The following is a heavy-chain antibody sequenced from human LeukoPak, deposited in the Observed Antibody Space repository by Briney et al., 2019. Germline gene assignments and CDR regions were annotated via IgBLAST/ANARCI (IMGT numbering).Heavy chain of an antibody. D-gene: IGHD4-11*01. Sequence: ASVKVSCKASGYTFTGYYMHWVRQAPGQGLEWMGRINPNSGGTNYAQKFQGRVTMTRDTSISTAYMELSRLRSDDTAVYCCARESLYSNYAGYWGQGTLVTVSS. CDR3: ARESLYSNYAGY. CDR1: GYTFTGYY. J-gene: IGHJ4*02. CDR2: INPNSGGT. V-gene: IGHV1-2*06.